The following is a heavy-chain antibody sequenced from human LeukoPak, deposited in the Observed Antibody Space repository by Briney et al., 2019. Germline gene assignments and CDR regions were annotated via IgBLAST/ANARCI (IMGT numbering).Heavy chain of an antibody. CDR1: GYRFTNYW. Sequence: GESLKISCKGSGYRFTNYWIGWVRQMPGKGLEYMGIIYPGDSDTRYSPSFQGQVTISADKSISTAYLQWSSLQASDTAMYYCATGYGSGRGAFDIWGQGTMVTVSS. CDR3: ATGYGSGRGAFDI. CDR2: IYPGDSDT. V-gene: IGHV5-51*01. D-gene: IGHD6-19*01. J-gene: IGHJ3*02.